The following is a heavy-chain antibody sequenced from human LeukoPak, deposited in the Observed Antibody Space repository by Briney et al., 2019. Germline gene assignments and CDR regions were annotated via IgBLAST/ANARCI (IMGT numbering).Heavy chain of an antibody. J-gene: IGHJ4*02. V-gene: IGHV3-66*02. CDR1: GFTVSSNY. CDR2: IYSGGST. CDR3: ARQLWSYFDY. Sequence: GGSLRLSCAASGFTVSSNYMSWVRQAPGKGLEWVSVIYSGGSTYYADSVEGRFTISRDNSKNTLYLQMNSLRAEDTAVYYCARQLWSYFDYWGQGTLVTVSS. D-gene: IGHD5-18*01.